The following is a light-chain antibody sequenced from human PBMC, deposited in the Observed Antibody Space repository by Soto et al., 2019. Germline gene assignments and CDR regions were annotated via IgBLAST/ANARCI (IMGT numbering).Light chain of an antibody. J-gene: IGKJ4*01. CDR3: QQSYSIPLT. CDR2: STS. Sequence: DLQMTQTASSLSASVGDRVTITCRASQSISSHLNWYQLKPGKAPKLLIYSTSSLQSGVPSRFSGSGSGTDFTLTISSLQPEDFATYFCQQSYSIPLTFGGGTKVEIK. V-gene: IGKV1-39*01. CDR1: QSISSH.